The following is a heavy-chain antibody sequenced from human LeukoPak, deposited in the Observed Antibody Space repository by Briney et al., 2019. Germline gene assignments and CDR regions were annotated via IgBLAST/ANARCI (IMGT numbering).Heavy chain of an antibody. J-gene: IGHJ4*02. Sequence: GGSLRLSCAASGFTLNNAWMSWVRQAPGKGLEWVGRIKSKTDGGTIDYAAPVKGRSTISRDDSKNMVYLLMNSLKTEDTAVYYCTTSYYDSSGFRAWGQGNLVTVSS. CDR1: GFTLNNAW. CDR3: TTSYYDSSGFRA. CDR2: IKSKTDGGTI. V-gene: IGHV3-15*01. D-gene: IGHD3-22*01.